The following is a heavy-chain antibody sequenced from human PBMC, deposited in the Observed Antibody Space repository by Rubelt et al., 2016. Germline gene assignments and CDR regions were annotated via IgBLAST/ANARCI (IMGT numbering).Heavy chain of an antibody. CDR3: ARGPLPSSGWYYFDY. J-gene: IGHJ4*02. CDR1: GYTFTSYG. Sequence: QVQLVQSGAEVKKPGASVKVSCKASGYTFTSYGISWVRQAPGQGLEWMGWISAYNGNTNYAQKLTGRGTMTTDTSTSTAYMELRSLRPDDTAVYYCARGPLPSSGWYYFDYWGQGTLVTVSS. CDR2: ISAYNGNT. D-gene: IGHD6-19*01. V-gene: IGHV1-18*01.